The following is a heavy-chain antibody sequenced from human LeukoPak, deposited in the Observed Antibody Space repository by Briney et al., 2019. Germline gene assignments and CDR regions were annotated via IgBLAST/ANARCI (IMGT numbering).Heavy chain of an antibody. V-gene: IGHV4-59*08. D-gene: IGHD6-13*01. CDR2: IYYSGST. CDR1: GGSISSYY. CDR3: ARHEPIAAAVIDI. Sequence: PSETLSLTCTVSGGSISSYYWSWIRQPPGKGLEWIGYIYYSGSTNYNPSLKSRLTISVDTSKNQFSLKLSSVTAADTAMYYCARHEPIAAAVIDIWGQGTMVTVSS. J-gene: IGHJ3*02.